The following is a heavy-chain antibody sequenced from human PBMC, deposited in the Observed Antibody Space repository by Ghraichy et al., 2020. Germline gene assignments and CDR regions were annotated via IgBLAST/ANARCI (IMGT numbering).Heavy chain of an antibody. J-gene: IGHJ4*02. D-gene: IGHD6-19*01. CDR3: ARGREPAGTQAVAGTTAYYFDY. V-gene: IGHV4-34*01. CDR1: GGSFSGYY. Sequence: SETLSLTCAVYGGSFSGYYWSWIRQPPGKGLEWIGEINHSGSTNYNPSLKSRVTISVDTSKNQFSLKLSSVTAADTAVYYCARGREPAGTQAVAGTTAYYFDYWGQGTLVTVSS. CDR2: INHSGST.